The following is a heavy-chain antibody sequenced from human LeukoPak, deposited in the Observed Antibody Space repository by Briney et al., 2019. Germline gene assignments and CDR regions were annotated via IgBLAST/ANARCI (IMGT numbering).Heavy chain of an antibody. V-gene: IGHV3-72*01. J-gene: IGHJ4*02. CDR1: GFTYSDHY. Sequence: GGSLTLSCSACGFTYSDHYMVGVPHAPGRGVEGRGRTRNKGNCCTTEYAASVTGRFTISSDDSNHALFLQMNSLRAEDTGVYYCASSSFGPLGAVHFDFGGRGTLVTVSS. D-gene: IGHD1-26*01. CDR2: TRNKGNCCTT. CDR3: ASSSFGPLGAVHFDF.